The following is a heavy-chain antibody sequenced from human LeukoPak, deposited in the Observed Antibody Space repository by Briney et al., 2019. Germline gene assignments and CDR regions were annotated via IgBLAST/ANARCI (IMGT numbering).Heavy chain of an antibody. CDR1: GFTVSSSY. Sequence: PGGSLRLSCAASGFTVSSSYMTWVRQAPGKGLEWVSVIYSGGSTHYAGSVKGRFTISRDNSKNTVYLQMNSLRAEDTAVYHCARAPYSSSWYFDYWGQGTLVTVSS. J-gene: IGHJ4*02. D-gene: IGHD6-13*01. CDR2: IYSGGST. CDR3: ARAPYSSSWYFDY. V-gene: IGHV3-66*01.